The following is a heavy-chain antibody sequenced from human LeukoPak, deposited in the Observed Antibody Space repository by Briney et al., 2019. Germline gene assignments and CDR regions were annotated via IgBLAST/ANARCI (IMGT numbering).Heavy chain of an antibody. Sequence: PSETLSLTCTVSGGSIGSSSYYWGWIRQAPGKGLEWIANIYFGGTTYYNPSLKSRVTISVDTSKNQFSLKVNSVTAADTAIYYCARLWTSDWTAAHWYFDLWGRGTLVTVSS. CDR1: GGSIGSSSYY. CDR2: IYFGGTT. J-gene: IGHJ2*01. D-gene: IGHD6-19*01. CDR3: ARLWTSDWTAAHWYFDL. V-gene: IGHV4-39*01.